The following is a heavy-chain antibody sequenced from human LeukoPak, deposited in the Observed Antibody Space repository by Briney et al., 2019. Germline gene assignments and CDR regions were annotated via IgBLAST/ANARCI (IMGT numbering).Heavy chain of an antibody. V-gene: IGHV3-9*03. CDR1: GFTLDDYA. CDR2: ISWNSGSI. CDR3: AKGYSNYLGVVDY. J-gene: IGHJ4*02. Sequence: GRSLRLSCAASGFTLDDYAMHWVRQAPGKGLEWVSGISWNSGSIGYADSVEGRFTISRDNAKNSLYLQMNSLRAEDMALYYCAKGYSNYLGVVDYWGQGTLVTVSS. D-gene: IGHD4-11*01.